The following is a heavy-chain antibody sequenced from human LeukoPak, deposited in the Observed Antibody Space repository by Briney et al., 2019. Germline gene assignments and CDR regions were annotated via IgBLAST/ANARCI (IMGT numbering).Heavy chain of an antibody. V-gene: IGHV1-69*13. CDR1: GYTFTSYY. Sequence: SVKVSCKASGYTFTSYYMHWVRQAPGQGLEWMGGIIPIFGTANYAQKFQGRVTITADESTSTAYMELSSLRSEDTAVYYCARVRYYYDSSEEFNFDPWGQGTLVTVSS. D-gene: IGHD3-22*01. CDR3: ARVRYYYDSSEEFNFDP. J-gene: IGHJ5*02. CDR2: IIPIFGTA.